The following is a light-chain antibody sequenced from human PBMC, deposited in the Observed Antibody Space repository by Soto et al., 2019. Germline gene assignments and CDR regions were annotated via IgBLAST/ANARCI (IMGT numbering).Light chain of an antibody. CDR2: AAS. V-gene: IGKV1-27*01. Sequence: DIQMTQSPSSLSASVGDRVIITCRASQGISNYLAWYQQKPGKVPKLLIYAASTLQSGVPSRFSGSGSGTDFTLTISSLQPEDVATYYCQQTYSELVYTFGRGTKLEIK. J-gene: IGKJ2*01. CDR1: QGISNY. CDR3: QQTYSELVYT.